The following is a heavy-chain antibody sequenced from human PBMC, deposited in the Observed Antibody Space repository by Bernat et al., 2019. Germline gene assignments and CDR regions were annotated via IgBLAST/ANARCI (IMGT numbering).Heavy chain of an antibody. J-gene: IGHJ4*02. D-gene: IGHD3-10*01. Sequence: QVQLVESGGGVVQPGRSLRLSCAASEFTFSSYAMDWVRQAPGKGLEWVAVISYDGDNTYYADSVKGRFTISRDNSKNTLYLQMNSLRAEDTAVYYCGGSGSYTPIDYWGQGTLVTVSS. CDR3: GGSGSYTPIDY. CDR2: ISYDGDNT. V-gene: IGHV3-30-3*01. CDR1: EFTFSSYA.